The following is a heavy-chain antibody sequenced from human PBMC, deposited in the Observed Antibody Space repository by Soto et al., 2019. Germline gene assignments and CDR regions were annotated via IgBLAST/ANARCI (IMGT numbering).Heavy chain of an antibody. J-gene: IGHJ4*02. CDR2: ISYSGRS. CDR3: ARRRASDYGGNHHPYYFDR. Sequence: SETLCITCTFSVASIIRDNYFWVWIRQSPRRGMELIGSISYSGRSYDNPSLQSRVTISIDASKNQFSLKLTSVTTADTAVYYCARRRASDYGGNHHPYYFDRWGQGALVTVSS. CDR1: VASIIRDNYF. D-gene: IGHD4-17*01. V-gene: IGHV4-39*01.